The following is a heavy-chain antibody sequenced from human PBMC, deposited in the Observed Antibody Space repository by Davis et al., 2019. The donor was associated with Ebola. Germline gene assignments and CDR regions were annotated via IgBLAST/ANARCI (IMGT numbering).Heavy chain of an antibody. CDR3: ARVRVEAGDHPQRYYGMDV. J-gene: IGHJ6*02. CDR2: IGNKDNTHII. V-gene: IGHV3-72*01. CDR1: GFRSRDHH. D-gene: IGHD4-17*01. Sequence: PGGSLRLSCAASGFRSRDHHMDWVRQAPGKGLEWVSRIGNKDNTHIIEYAASVKGRFTISRDDSKNIAYLEMNSLKIDDTGVYYCARVRVEAGDHPQRYYGMDVWGQGTTVTVSS.